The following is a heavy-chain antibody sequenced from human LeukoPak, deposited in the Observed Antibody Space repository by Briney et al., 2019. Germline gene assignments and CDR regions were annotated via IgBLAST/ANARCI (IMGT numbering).Heavy chain of an antibody. CDR3: ARGMGVDTAMVMDFDY. D-gene: IGHD5-18*01. J-gene: IGHJ4*02. CDR1: GGSISSYY. Sequence: SETLSLTCTVSGGSISSYYWSWIRQPPGKGLEWIGYIYYSGSTNYNPSLKSRVTISVDTSKNQFSLKLSSVTAADTAVCYCARGMGVDTAMVMDFDYWGQGTLVTVSS. V-gene: IGHV4-59*01. CDR2: IYYSGST.